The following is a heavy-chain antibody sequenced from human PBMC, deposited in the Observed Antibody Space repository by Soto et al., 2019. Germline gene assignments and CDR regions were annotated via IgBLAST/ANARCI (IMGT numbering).Heavy chain of an antibody. CDR2: IYYSGST. J-gene: IGHJ4*02. CDR3: ALKNWNYVDYFDY. Sequence: TSETLSLTCTVSGGSISSGDYYWSWIRQPPGKGLEWIGYIYYSGSTYYNPSLKSRVTISVDTSKNQFSLKLSSVTAADTAVYYCALKNWNYVDYFDYWGQGTLVTVSS. D-gene: IGHD1-7*01. V-gene: IGHV4-30-4*01. CDR1: GGSISSGDYY.